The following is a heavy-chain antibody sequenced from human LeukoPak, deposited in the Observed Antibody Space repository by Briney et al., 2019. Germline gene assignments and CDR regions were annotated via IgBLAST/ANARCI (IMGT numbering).Heavy chain of an antibody. V-gene: IGHV3-21*01. CDR3: ARGLYDSGPYYMDV. J-gene: IGHJ6*03. Sequence: GGSLRLSSAASLFTFRSHIMNWVREAPGEGLEWVSSIISSSTFIYYADSMKGRFTISRDNAKNSLYLQMNSLRAEDTAVYYCARGLYDSGPYYMDVWGKGTTVTISS. CDR2: IISSSTFI. CDR1: LFTFRSHI. D-gene: IGHD3-10*01.